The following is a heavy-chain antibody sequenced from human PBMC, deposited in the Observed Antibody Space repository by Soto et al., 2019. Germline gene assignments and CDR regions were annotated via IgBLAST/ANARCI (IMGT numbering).Heavy chain of an antibody. J-gene: IGHJ5*02. CDR1: GGSISTGGYY. CDR2: IYNSATT. CDR3: ARDPAP. V-gene: IGHV4-31*03. Sequence: QVQLQESGPGLVKPSQTLSLTCTVSGGSISTGGYYWSWIRQHPGKGLELIGYIYNSATTYYNPSLKSRVTISVDTAKNQFSLKLSSVTVADTAVYYCARDPAPWGQGALVTVSS.